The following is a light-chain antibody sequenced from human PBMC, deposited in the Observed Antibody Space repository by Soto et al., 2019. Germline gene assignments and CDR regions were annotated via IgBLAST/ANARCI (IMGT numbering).Light chain of an antibody. Sequence: EIVLTQSPGTLSSSPGERATLSCRASQSLSSNFLAWYQQKPGQAPRLLIYDASSRATGIPDRFSGSGYGTAFTLTISRLEPEDFAVYYCQQYGSSPRTFGQGTKVDIK. J-gene: IGKJ1*01. CDR3: QQYGSSPRT. CDR2: DAS. CDR1: QSLSSNF. V-gene: IGKV3-20*01.